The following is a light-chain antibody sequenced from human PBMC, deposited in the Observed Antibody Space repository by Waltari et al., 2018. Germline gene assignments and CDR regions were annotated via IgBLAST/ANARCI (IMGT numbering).Light chain of an antibody. CDR1: RSDVGGYKY. V-gene: IGLV2-14*01. Sequence: PGQSITISCSGTRSDVGGYKYVSWYQQHPGKAPKFIIYEVSNRPSGVSSRFSGSRSGNTASLTISGLQAEDEADYYCSAYTTSNTLIFGGGTKVTVL. J-gene: IGLJ2*01. CDR3: SAYTTSNTLI. CDR2: EVS.